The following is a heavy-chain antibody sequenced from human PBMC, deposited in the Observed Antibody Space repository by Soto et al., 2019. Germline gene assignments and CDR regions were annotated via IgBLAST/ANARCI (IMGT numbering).Heavy chain of an antibody. CDR1: GFTFNNYW. V-gene: IGHV3-7*01. Sequence: EVQLVESGGGLVQPGGSLRVSCAASGFTFNNYWMTWVRQAPGKGLEWVANVKQDGIENYYMASVQGRFTTTIDNARNSLYLQVNRLRVEDTAVYYCARGSGDNCYGYCTFDHWCQGRLVTVSS. J-gene: IGHJ4*02. CDR2: VKQDGIEN. CDR3: ARGSGDNCYGYCTFDH. D-gene: IGHD2-15*01.